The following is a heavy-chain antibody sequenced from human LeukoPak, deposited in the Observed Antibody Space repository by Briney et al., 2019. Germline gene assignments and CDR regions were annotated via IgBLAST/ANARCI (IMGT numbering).Heavy chain of an antibody. D-gene: IGHD2-2*02. Sequence: GESLQISCQGSGYRFTSYWIAWVRQMPGKGLEWMGIIYPGDSDTRYSPSFQGQVTISADKSISTAHLQWSSLKASDTAIYYCARAVGYCSSTSCYRNFDYWGQGTLVTVSS. CDR1: GYRFTSYW. CDR3: ARAVGYCSSTSCYRNFDY. CDR2: IYPGDSDT. V-gene: IGHV5-51*01. J-gene: IGHJ4*02.